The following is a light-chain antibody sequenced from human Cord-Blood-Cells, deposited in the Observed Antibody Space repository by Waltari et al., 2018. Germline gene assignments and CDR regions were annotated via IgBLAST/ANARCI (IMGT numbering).Light chain of an antibody. J-gene: IGLJ2*01. CDR3: AAWDDSLSGVV. CDR2: SNN. Sequence: QSVLTQPPSASGTPGQRVTISCSGSSSNIGSNYVHWYQQPPGTAPNLLIYSNNQRPSGVPDRFSGSKSGTSASLAISGLRSEDEADYYCAAWDDSLSGVVFGGGTKLTVL. V-gene: IGLV1-47*02. CDR1: SSNIGSNY.